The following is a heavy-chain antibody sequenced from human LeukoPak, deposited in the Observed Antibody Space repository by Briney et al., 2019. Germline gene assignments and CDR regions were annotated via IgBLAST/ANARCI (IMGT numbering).Heavy chain of an antibody. CDR1: GFTFSSYW. J-gene: IGHJ4*02. CDR3: ARIRGYEYGSYDLQYYFDY. CDR2: IKQDGTEK. Sequence: GGSLRLSCAASGFTFSSYWMSWVRQAPGKGLEWVANIKQDGTEKYYVDSVKGRFTISRDNAKNSLYLQMNSLRAEDTAVYYCARIRGYEYGSYDLQYYFDYWGQGTLVTVSS. V-gene: IGHV3-7*04. D-gene: IGHD5-18*01.